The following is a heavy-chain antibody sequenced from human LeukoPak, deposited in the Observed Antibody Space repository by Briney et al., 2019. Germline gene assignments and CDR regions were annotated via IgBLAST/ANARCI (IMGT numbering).Heavy chain of an antibody. CDR3: ARDVESLYSSSSV. D-gene: IGHD6-6*01. J-gene: IGHJ4*02. CDR2: IYYSGST. Sequence: SETLSLTCTVSGGSISRYYWSWIRQPPGKGLEWIGYIYYSGSTNYNPSLKSRVTISVDTSKNQFSLKLSSVTAADTAVYYCARDVESLYSSSSVWGQGTLVTVSS. CDR1: GGSISRYY. V-gene: IGHV4-59*01.